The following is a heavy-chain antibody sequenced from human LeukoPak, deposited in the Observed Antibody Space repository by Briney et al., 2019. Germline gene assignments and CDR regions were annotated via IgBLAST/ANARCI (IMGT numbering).Heavy chain of an antibody. D-gene: IGHD3-9*01. J-gene: IGHJ4*02. Sequence: PGGSLRLSCAASGFTFSSYWMHWVRQAPGKGLVWVSRINSDESSTSHADSVKGRFTISRDNAKNTLYLQMDSLRAEDTAVYYCARGGDSLNFDYWGQGTLVTVSS. CDR2: INSDESST. V-gene: IGHV3-74*01. CDR1: GFTFSSYW. CDR3: ARGGDSLNFDY.